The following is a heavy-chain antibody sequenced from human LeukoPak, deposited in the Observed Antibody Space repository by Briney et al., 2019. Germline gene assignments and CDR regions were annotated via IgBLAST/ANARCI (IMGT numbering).Heavy chain of an antibody. Sequence: GGSLRLSCVASGFTVSSNYMNWVGQAPGKGLAWVSIIYSGGRTYYADSVKGRFTISRDTSKNTLYLHMNSLRAEDTGMYYCARDNSGSIDYWGQGTLVTVSS. CDR2: IYSGGRT. V-gene: IGHV3-53*01. CDR3: ARDNSGSIDY. D-gene: IGHD1-1*01. CDR1: GFTVSSNY. J-gene: IGHJ4*02.